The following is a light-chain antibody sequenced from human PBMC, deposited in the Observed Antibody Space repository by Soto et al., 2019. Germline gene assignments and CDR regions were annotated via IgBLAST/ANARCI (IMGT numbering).Light chain of an antibody. CDR1: SSDVGGYNY. CDR2: DVT. V-gene: IGLV2-11*01. J-gene: IGLJ1*01. Sequence: QSVLTQPRSVSGSPGQSVAISCAGTSSDVGGYNYVSWYQHYPGKAPKLLISDVTKRPSGVPDRFSGSKSGNTASLTISGLQAEDEADYYCCSYAGSYTFPYVFGTGTKGTVL. CDR3: CSYAGSYTFPYV.